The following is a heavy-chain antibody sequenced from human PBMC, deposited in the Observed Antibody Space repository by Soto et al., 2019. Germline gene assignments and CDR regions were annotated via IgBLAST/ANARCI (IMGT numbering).Heavy chain of an antibody. D-gene: IGHD3-3*01. CDR1: GFIFDDFA. J-gene: IGHJ4*02. CDR3: TKVGGLYDFWSGPLHFDL. Sequence: EAQLVESGGGLVQPGRSLRLSCAGSGFIFDDFAIHWVRQAPGKGLEWVSGISWNSDSIGYADSVKGRFTISRDNAKNSLYLQMNSLGVEDTASYYCTKVGGLYDFWSGPLHFDLWGQGTLVTVSS. CDR2: ISWNSDSI. V-gene: IGHV3-9*01.